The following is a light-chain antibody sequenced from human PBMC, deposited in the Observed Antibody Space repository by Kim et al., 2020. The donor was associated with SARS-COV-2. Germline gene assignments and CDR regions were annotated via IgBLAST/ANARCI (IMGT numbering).Light chain of an antibody. CDR1: QSVSGRY. CDR2: GAS. J-gene: IGKJ2*01. Sequence: SPVEGATLSCRASQSVSGRYLAWYQQKPGQAPRLLIYGASSRATGIPDRFSGSGSGTDFTLTISRLEPEDFAVYYCQQYGSSPPYTFGQGTKLEI. V-gene: IGKV3-20*01. CDR3: QQYGSSPPYT.